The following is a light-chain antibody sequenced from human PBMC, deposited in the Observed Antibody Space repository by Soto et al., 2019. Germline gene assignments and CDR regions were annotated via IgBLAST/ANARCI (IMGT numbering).Light chain of an antibody. CDR1: SSDVGGYNY. V-gene: IGLV2-14*01. Sequence: HSVLTQPASVSGSPGQSITISCTGTSSDVGGYNYVSWYQQHPGKAPKLMIYVVTNRPSGVSNRFSGSKSGNTASLTISGLQAGDEADYYCSSYTTSSTYVFGTGTKLTVL. CDR3: SSYTTSSTYV. CDR2: VVT. J-gene: IGLJ1*01.